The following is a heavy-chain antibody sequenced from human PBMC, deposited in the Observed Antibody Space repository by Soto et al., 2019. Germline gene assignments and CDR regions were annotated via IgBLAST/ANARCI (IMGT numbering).Heavy chain of an antibody. CDR2: ISAYNGNT. CDR3: ARDAGYCSSTSCYTMHDWFDP. Sequence: QVQLVQSGAEVKKPGASVKVSCKASGYTFTSYGISWVRQAPGQGLEWMGWISAYNGNTNYAQKLQGRVTMTTDTSTSTAYMELRSLRSYDTAVYYCARDAGYCSSTSCYTMHDWFDPCGQGTLVTVSS. V-gene: IGHV1-18*04. D-gene: IGHD2-2*02. J-gene: IGHJ5*02. CDR1: GYTFTSYG.